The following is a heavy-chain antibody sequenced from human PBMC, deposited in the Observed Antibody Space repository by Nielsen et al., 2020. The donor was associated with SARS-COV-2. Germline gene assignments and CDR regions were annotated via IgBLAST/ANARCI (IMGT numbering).Heavy chain of an antibody. CDR1: GYSFSTYW. CDR2: IYPDDSDT. J-gene: IGHJ4*02. V-gene: IGHV5-51*01. Sequence: GGSLRLSCKGSGYSFSTYWIAWVRQMPGKGLEWMGIIYPDDSDTKYNPSFRGQVIISADKSIRTAYLQWSSLKASDTAMYYCASDYYDSSGPRYWGQGTLVTVSS. D-gene: IGHD3-22*01. CDR3: ASDYYDSSGPRY.